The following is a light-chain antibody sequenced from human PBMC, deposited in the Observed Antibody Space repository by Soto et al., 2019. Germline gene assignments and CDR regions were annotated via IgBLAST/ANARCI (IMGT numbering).Light chain of an antibody. CDR3: EYYGTTIT. CDR1: QSISNNH. J-gene: IGKJ4*01. V-gene: IGKV3-20*01. CDR2: GTS. Sequence: EIVSTESTGSLDLPPVERESRFCRANQSISNNHLAWYQQKPGQAPRLLIHGTSNRATGISDRFTGGGTGTDSTLTFTSLAAEAFAVYYYEYYGTTITFGGGTK.